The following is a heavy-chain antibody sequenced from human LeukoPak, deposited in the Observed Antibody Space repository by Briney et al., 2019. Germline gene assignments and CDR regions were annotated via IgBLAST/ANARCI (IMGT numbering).Heavy chain of an antibody. V-gene: IGHV4-34*01. CDR3: ARAGYGGYCSSTSCYQW. CDR2: INHSGST. J-gene: IGHJ4*02. Sequence: SETLSLTCAVYGGSFSGYYWSWIRQPPGKGLEWIGEINHSGSTNYNPSLKSRVTISVDTSKNQFSLKLSSVTAADTAVYYCARAGYGGYCSSTSCYQWWGQGTLVTDSS. CDR1: GGSFSGYY. D-gene: IGHD2-2*01.